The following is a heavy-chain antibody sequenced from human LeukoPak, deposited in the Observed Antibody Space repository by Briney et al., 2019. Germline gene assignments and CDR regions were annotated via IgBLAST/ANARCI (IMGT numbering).Heavy chain of an antibody. CDR3: ARGGGELDY. D-gene: IGHD1-26*01. V-gene: IGHV3-23*01. Sequence: GGSLRLSCAASGFTFSRYWMSWVRQAPGKGLEWVSAITGSGATTYYADSVKGRFTISRDNAKNSLYLQMNSLRAEDTAVYYCARGGGELDYWGQGTLVTVSS. CDR1: GFTFSRYW. J-gene: IGHJ4*02. CDR2: ITGSGATT.